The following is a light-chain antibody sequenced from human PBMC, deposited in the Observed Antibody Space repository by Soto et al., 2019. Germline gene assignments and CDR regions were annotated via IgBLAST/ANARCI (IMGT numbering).Light chain of an antibody. V-gene: IGLV7-43*01. CDR2: STT. Sequence: QAVVTQEPSLTVSPGGTVILTCASSTGAVTSGYYPNWFQQKPGQPPRVLIYSTTNKHSWTPARFSGSLLGGKAALTLSGAQSEDEAEYYCLLYYGGAWVFGGGTKLTVL. CDR3: LLYYGGAWV. J-gene: IGLJ3*02. CDR1: TGAVTSGYY.